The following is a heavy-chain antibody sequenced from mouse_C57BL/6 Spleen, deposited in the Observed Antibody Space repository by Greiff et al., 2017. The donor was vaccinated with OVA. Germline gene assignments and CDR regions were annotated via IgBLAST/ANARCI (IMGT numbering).Heavy chain of an antibody. CDR1: GYTFTSYG. CDR2: IYPRSGNT. V-gene: IGHV1-81*01. J-gene: IGHJ4*01. D-gene: IGHD1-1*01. Sequence: VQLQQSGAELARPGASVKLSCKASGYTFTSYGISWVKQRTGQGLEWIGEIYPRSGNTYYNEKFKGKATLTADKSSSTAYMELRSLTSEDSAVYFCARGNYYGSREYYAMDYWGQGTSVTVSS. CDR3: ARGNYYGSREYYAMDY.